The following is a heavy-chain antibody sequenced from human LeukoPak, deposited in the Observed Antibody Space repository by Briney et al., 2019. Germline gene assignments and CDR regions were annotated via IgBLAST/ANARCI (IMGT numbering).Heavy chain of an antibody. CDR1: GFTFTSSA. D-gene: IGHD4-17*01. CDR3: AADSVVGNAVTLDY. V-gene: IGHV1-58*01. CDR2: IVVGSGNT. Sequence: GASVKVSCKASGFTFTSSAVQWVRQARGQRLEWIGWIVVGSGNTNYAQKFQERVTITRDMSTSTAYMELSSLRSEDTAVYYCAADSVVGNAVTLDYWGQGTLVTVSS. J-gene: IGHJ4*02.